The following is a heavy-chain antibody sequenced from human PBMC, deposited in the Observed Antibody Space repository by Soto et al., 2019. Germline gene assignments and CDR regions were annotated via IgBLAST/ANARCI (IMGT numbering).Heavy chain of an antibody. V-gene: IGHV3-23*01. D-gene: IGHD5-18*01. Sequence: GGSLRLSCAASGFTFSSYAMSWVRQAPGKGLEWVSAISGSGGSTYYADSVKGRFTISRDNSKNTLYLQMNSLRAEDTAVYYCAKPSVREWIQLWSAVDYWGQGTLVTVSS. CDR3: AKPSVREWIQLWSAVDY. CDR1: GFTFSSYA. CDR2: ISGSGGST. J-gene: IGHJ4*02.